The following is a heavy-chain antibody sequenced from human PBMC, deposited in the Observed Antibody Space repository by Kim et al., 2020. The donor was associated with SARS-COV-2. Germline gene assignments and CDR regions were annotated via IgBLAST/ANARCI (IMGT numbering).Heavy chain of an antibody. CDR3: ARHSSSGWSRRRYFDY. V-gene: IGHV4-39*01. D-gene: IGHD6-19*01. J-gene: IGHJ4*02. Sequence: SRKSRVTISVDTSKNQFSLKLSSVTAADTAVYYCARHSSSGWSRRRYFDYWGQGTLVTVSS.